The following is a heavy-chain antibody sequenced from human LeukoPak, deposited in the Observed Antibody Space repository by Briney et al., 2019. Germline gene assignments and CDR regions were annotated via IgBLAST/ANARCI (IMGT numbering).Heavy chain of an antibody. J-gene: IGHJ4*02. V-gene: IGHV4-34*01. Sequence: SETLSLTCAVYGGSFSGYYWSWIRQPPGKGLEWIGEINHSGSTNYNPSLKSRVTISVDTSKNQFSLKLSSVTAADTAVYYCARGGLLFNTSYHFDYWGQGTLVTVSS. CDR1: GGSFSGYY. CDR2: INHSGST. D-gene: IGHD2-2*01. CDR3: ARGGLLFNTSYHFDY.